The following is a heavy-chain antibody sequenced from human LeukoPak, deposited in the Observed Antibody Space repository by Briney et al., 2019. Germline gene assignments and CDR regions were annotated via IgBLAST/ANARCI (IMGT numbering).Heavy chain of an antibody. CDR3: ARLEYYDFWSGYFDY. CDR1: GGSISSSSYY. J-gene: IGHJ4*02. D-gene: IGHD3-3*01. V-gene: IGHV4-39*01. CDR2: IYYSGST. Sequence: KPSETLSLTCTVSGGSISSSSYYWGWIRQPPGKGLEWFGSIYYSGSTYYNPSLKSRVTISVDTSKNLFSLKLSSVTAADTAVYYCARLEYYDFWSGYFDYWGQGTLVTASS.